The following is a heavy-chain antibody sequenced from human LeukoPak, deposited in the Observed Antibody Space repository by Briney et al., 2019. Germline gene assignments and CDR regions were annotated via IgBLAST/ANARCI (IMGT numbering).Heavy chain of an antibody. V-gene: IGHV1-2*02. CDR2: INPNSGGT. Sequence: ASVKVSCKASGYTFTGYYMHWVRQAPGQGLEWMGWINPNSGGTNYAQKFQGRVTMTRDTSISAAYMELSRLRSDDTAVYYCARDLRIQLWLCDYWGQGTLVTVSS. J-gene: IGHJ4*02. CDR3: ARDLRIQLWLCDY. D-gene: IGHD5-18*01. CDR1: GYTFTGYY.